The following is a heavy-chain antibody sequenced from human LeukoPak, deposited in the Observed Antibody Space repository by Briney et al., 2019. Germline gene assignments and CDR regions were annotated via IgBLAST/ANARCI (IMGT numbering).Heavy chain of an antibody. CDR2: IYYSGST. Sequence: MPSETLSLTCTVSGVSISSYYWSWIRQPPGKGLEWIGYIYYSGSTNYNPSLKSRVTISVDTSKNQFSLKLSSVTAADTAVYYCARDSGDTAMVTRFDYWGQGTLVTVSS. D-gene: IGHD5-18*01. V-gene: IGHV4-59*01. J-gene: IGHJ4*02. CDR1: GVSISSYY. CDR3: ARDSGDTAMVTRFDY.